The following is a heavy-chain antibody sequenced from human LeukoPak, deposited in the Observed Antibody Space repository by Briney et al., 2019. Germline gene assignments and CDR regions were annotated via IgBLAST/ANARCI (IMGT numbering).Heavy chain of an antibody. CDR1: GGFISSYY. CDR3: ARARWLRTSHYYYYYMDV. Sequence: SETLSLTCTVSGGFISSYYWSWIRQPAGKGLEWIGRIYTSGSTNYNPSLKSRVTMSVDTSKNQFSLKLSSVTAADTAVYYCARARWLRTSHYYYYYMDVWGKGTTVTVSS. V-gene: IGHV4-4*07. D-gene: IGHD5-24*01. CDR2: IYTSGST. J-gene: IGHJ6*03.